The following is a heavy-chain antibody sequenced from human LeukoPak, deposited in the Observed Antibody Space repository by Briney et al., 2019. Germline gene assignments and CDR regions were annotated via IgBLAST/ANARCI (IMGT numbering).Heavy chain of an antibody. D-gene: IGHD3-9*01. J-gene: IGHJ4*02. CDR1: GFTFSSYS. Sequence: PGGSLRLSCAASGFTFSSYSMNWVRQAPGKGLEWVSSISSSSSYIYYADSVKGRFTISRDNAKNSLYLQMNSLRAEDTAVYYCARDLKPRYFAWFPQDYWGQGTLVTVSS. V-gene: IGHV3-21*01. CDR2: ISSSSSYI. CDR3: ARDLKPRYFAWFPQDY.